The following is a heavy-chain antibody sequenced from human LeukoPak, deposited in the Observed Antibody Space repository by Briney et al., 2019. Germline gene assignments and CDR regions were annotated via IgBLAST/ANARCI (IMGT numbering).Heavy chain of an antibody. CDR2: IYSGGTT. D-gene: IGHD6-19*01. J-gene: IGHJ4*02. Sequence: GGSLRLSCAASGFTVSSNYMSWVRQAPGKGLEWVSVIYSGGTTYYADPVKGRFTISRDNSKNTLYLQMNSLRPEDTAVYYCARDLAVAGTRTFDYWGQGTLVTVSS. V-gene: IGHV3-66*01. CDR3: ARDLAVAGTRTFDY. CDR1: GFTVSSNY.